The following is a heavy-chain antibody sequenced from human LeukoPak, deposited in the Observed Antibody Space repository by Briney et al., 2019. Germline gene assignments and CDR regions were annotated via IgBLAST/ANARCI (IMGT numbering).Heavy chain of an antibody. CDR1: GFTFNSYS. CDR3: ARVPITMIVVGYFDY. D-gene: IGHD3-22*01. CDR2: ISSSSIYI. J-gene: IGHJ4*02. V-gene: IGHV3-21*01. Sequence: GGSLRLSCAASGFTFNSYSMNWVRQAPGKGLEWVSSISSSSIYIYSADSVKGRFTISRDNAKNSLYLQMNSLRAEDTAVYYCARVPITMIVVGYFDYWGQGTLVTVSS.